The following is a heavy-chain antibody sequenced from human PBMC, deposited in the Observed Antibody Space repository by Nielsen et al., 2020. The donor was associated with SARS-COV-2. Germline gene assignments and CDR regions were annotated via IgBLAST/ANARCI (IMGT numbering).Heavy chain of an antibody. CDR1: GFIFEDHG. CDR3: ARAGLFSSGSYFDY. J-gene: IGHJ4*02. V-gene: IGHV3-20*04. D-gene: IGHD6-19*01. CDR2: ITWSGSTT. Sequence: GESLKISCAASGFIFEDHGMSWVRQAPGKGLEWISRITWSGSTTNYADSVKGRFTISRDNAKNSLYLQMNSLRAEDTAVYYCARAGLFSSGSYFDYWGQGTLVTVSS.